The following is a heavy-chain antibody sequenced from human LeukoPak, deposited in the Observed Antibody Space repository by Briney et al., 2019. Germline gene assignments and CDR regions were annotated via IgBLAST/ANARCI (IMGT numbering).Heavy chain of an antibody. CDR2: IYYSGST. V-gene: IGHV4-39*07. J-gene: IGHJ4*02. D-gene: IGHD6-6*01. CDR1: GGSISSSSYY. CDR3: ARIEYSSSCDY. Sequence: SETLSLTCTVSGGSISSSSYYWGWIRQPPGKGLECIGGIYYSGSTYYNPSLKSRVTTSVDTSKNQFSLKLSFVTAADTAVYYCARIEYSSSCDYWGQGTLVTVSS.